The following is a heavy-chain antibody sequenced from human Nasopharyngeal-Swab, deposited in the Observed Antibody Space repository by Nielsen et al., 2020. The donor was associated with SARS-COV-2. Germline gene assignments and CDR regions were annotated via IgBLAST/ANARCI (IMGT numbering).Heavy chain of an antibody. CDR1: GFTLSSYW. CDR2: IKQDGSEK. J-gene: IGHJ4*02. D-gene: IGHD6-19*01. CDR3: ARIGGIAVAADGFDY. Sequence: GESLKISCAASGFTLSSYWMSWVRQAPGKGLEWVANIKQDGSEKYYVDSVKGRFTISRDNAKNSLYLQMNSLRAEDTAVYYCARIGGIAVAADGFDYWGQGTLVTVSS. V-gene: IGHV3-7*05.